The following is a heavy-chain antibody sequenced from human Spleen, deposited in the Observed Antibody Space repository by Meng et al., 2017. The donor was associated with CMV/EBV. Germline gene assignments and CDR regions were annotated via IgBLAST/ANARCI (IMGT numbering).Heavy chain of an antibody. J-gene: IGHJ4*02. Sequence: QVQLQESGPGLVKPSGTLSLTCPVSGGSTSSSNLWTWVRQVPGKGLEWIGEIYQSGSTNYNPSLKSRVTISVDKFKNQFSLKLGSVTAADTAVYYCARIERRRILKYCGSDCSTTDYWGQGTLVTVSS. CDR3: ARIERRRILKYCGSDCSTTDY. CDR2: IYQSGST. D-gene: IGHD2-21*02. CDR1: GGSTSSSNL. V-gene: IGHV4-4*02.